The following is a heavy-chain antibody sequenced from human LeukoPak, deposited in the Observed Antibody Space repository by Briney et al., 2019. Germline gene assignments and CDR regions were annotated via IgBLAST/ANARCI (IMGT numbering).Heavy chain of an antibody. V-gene: IGHV4-39*01. D-gene: IGHD3-3*01. CDR2: IYYSGSN. J-gene: IGHJ5*02. CDR1: GVSISSSSDY. Sequence: SETLSLTCTVSGVSISSSSDYWGWIRQPPGKGLDWIGSIYYSGSNYYNPSLKSRVTISVDTSKNQFSLKLRSVTATDTAVYFCARQYYDLCVGKWCRKNNWFDPWGQGTLVTVSS. CDR3: ARQYYDLCVGKWCRKNNWFDP.